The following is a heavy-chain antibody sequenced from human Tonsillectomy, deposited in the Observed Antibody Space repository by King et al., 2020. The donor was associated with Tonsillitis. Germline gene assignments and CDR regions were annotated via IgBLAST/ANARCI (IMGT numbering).Heavy chain of an antibody. V-gene: IGHV4-61*01. Sequence: VQLQESGPGLVKPSETLSLTCTVSGGSVRSGSYYWSWILQAPGKGLEWIGYIYYSGSNNYNPSLQSRVTISVDTSKNQFSLKLSSVTAADTAVYYCARDGDEYGMDVWGQGTTVTVSS. CDR2: IYYSGSN. D-gene: IGHD7-27*01. CDR1: GGSVRSGSYY. J-gene: IGHJ6*02. CDR3: ARDGDEYGMDV.